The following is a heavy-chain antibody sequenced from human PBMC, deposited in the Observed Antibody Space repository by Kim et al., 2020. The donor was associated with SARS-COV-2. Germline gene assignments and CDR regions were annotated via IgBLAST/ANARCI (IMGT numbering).Heavy chain of an antibody. V-gene: IGHV4-39*07. Sequence: LKSRVTISVDTSKNQFSLKLSSVTAADTAVYYCARGGDSSGWYLNWYFDLWGRGTLVTVSS. CDR3: ARGGDSSGWYLNWYFDL. J-gene: IGHJ2*01. D-gene: IGHD6-19*01.